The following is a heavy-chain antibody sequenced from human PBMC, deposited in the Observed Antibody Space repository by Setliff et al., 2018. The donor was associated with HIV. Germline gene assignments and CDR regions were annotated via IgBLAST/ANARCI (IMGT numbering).Heavy chain of an antibody. J-gene: IGHJ3*02. Sequence: ASVKVSCKASGYTFTDYYIHWVRKAPGQGLEWMGRINPNNGGTNYAQKFQGRGTMTKDTSISTAYMELGRLRSDDTAVYYCARDGYYDSSGYSAFDIWGQGTMVTVSS. CDR1: GYTFTDYY. D-gene: IGHD3-22*01. V-gene: IGHV1-2*06. CDR2: INPNNGGT. CDR3: ARDGYYDSSGYSAFDI.